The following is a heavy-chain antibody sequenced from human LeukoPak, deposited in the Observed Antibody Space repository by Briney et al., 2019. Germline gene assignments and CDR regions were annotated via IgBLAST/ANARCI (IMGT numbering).Heavy chain of an antibody. V-gene: IGHV3-30*03. CDR3: ARDSLRQQLVMDY. CDR1: GFIFSTFG. CDR2: ISYDGSNK. D-gene: IGHD6-13*01. Sequence: PGGSLRLSCAASGFIFSTFGMPWVRQAPGKGLEWVAVISYDGSNKYYAASVKGRFTISRDNSKNTLYLQMNSLRAEDTAVYYCARDSLRQQLVMDYWGQGTLVTVSS. J-gene: IGHJ4*02.